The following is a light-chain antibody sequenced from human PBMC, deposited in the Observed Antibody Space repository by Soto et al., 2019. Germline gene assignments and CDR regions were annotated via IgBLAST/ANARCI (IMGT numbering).Light chain of an antibody. CDR2: GAS. Sequence: EILLTQSPATLSLSPGERATLSCRASQSVSSSYLAWYQQKHGQAPRLIIYGASSRATGIPERFSGSGSGTDFTLTISRLEPEDFAVYYCQQYGSSPWTFGQGTKVDIK. J-gene: IGKJ1*01. CDR3: QQYGSSPWT. V-gene: IGKV3-20*01. CDR1: QSVSSSY.